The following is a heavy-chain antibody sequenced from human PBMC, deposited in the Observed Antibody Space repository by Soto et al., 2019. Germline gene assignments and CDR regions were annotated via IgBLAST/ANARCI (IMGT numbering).Heavy chain of an antibody. J-gene: IGHJ4*02. Sequence: QVQLQESGPGLVKPSQTLSLTCTVSGGSISSGGYYWSWIRQHPGKGLEWIGYIYYSGSTYYNPSLNSRVTGSVDTSKNQFSLKLRSVTAAATAVYYCARAGYCSGGSCYSWYYFDDWGQGTLVTVSS. CDR1: GGSISSGGYY. D-gene: IGHD2-15*01. CDR3: ARAGYCSGGSCYSWYYFDD. CDR2: IYYSGST. V-gene: IGHV4-31*03.